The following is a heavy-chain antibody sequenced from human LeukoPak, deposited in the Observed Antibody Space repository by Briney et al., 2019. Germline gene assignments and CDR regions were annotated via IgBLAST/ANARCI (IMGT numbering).Heavy chain of an antibody. V-gene: IGHV3-53*01. D-gene: IGHD5-24*01. CDR1: GFTINDNY. Sequence: GGSLRLSCVVSGFTINDNYMSWVRQAPGKGLGWVSVIYSGGSTYYADSVKGRFTISRDKSKNTLYLQMNSLRAEDTAVYYCARGPGRWLGGGGGNEYFQHWGQGTLVTVSS. CDR3: ARGPGRWLGGGGGNEYFQH. CDR2: IYSGGST. J-gene: IGHJ1*01.